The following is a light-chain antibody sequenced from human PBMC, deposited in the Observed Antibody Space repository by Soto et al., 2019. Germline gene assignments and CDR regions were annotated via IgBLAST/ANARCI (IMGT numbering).Light chain of an antibody. CDR2: DVN. Sequence: QSVLTQPASVSGSPGQSITISCTGTSSDIGGLFNYVSWYQQHPGKAPKLLIYDVNVRPSGVSDRFSGSKSGNTASLTISGLQAEDEAAYFCSSYSSDATHVVFGGRTKVTVL. CDR3: SSYSSDATHVV. J-gene: IGLJ2*01. V-gene: IGLV2-14*03. CDR1: SSDIGGLFNY.